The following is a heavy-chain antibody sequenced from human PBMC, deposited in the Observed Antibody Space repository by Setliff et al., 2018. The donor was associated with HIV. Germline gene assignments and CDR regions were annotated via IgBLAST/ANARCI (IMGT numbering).Heavy chain of an antibody. CDR1: GYIFMDYD. J-gene: IGHJ4*02. CDR2: MNPNSGRA. Sequence: ASVKVSCKASGYIFMDYDINWVRQATGQGLEWMGWMNPNSGRAGYAQKFQGRVTMTRDSSISTAYMELRSLRSDDTAVYFCARAGAAETSHFDYWGQGTVVTVSS. CDR3: ARAGAAETSHFDY. D-gene: IGHD2-15*01. V-gene: IGHV1-8*02.